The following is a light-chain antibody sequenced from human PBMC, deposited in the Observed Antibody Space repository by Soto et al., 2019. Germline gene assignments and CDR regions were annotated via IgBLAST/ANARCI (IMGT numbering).Light chain of an antibody. CDR2: DDS. CDR3: QVWHSISDHVV. V-gene: IGLV3-21*02. CDR1: NIETYS. J-gene: IGLJ2*01. Sequence: SYELTQPPPVSVFPGQTATITCGGKNIETYSVHWYQLKPGQAPVLVVYDDSDRPSGIPERFSGSYSGNTASLTISRVEAGDEADYYCQVWHSISDHVVFGGGTKLTVL.